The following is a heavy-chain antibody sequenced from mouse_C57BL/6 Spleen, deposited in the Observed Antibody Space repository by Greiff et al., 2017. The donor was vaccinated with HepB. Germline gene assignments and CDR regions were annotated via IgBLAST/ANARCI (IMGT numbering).Heavy chain of an antibody. V-gene: IGHV1-52*01. Sequence: QVQLQQPGAELVRPGSSVKLSCKASGYTFTSYWMHWVKQRPIQGLEWIGNIDPSDSETHYNQKFKDKATLTVDKSSSTAYMQLSSLTSEDSAVYYWARYYGSSPFAYWGQGTLVTVSA. D-gene: IGHD1-1*01. J-gene: IGHJ3*01. CDR2: IDPSDSET. CDR1: GYTFTSYW. CDR3: ARYYGSSPFAY.